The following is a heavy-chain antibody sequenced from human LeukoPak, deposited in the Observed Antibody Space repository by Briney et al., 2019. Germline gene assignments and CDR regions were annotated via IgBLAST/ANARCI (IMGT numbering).Heavy chain of an antibody. CDR3: ARQRCLGSSCHFDY. D-gene: IGHD6-13*01. V-gene: IGHV4-61*05. CDR1: GGSISSSSYY. CDR2: IYYSEST. J-gene: IGHJ4*02. Sequence: SETLSLTCPFSGGSISSSSYYWGWIRQPPGKGLEWIGDIYYSESTNNNFSLKSRVTISLDTSKNQFSLKLRSVTAADTAVYYCARQRCLGSSCHFDYWGQGTLVTVSS.